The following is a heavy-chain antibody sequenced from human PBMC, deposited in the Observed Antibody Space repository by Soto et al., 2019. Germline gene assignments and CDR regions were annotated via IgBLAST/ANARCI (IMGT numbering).Heavy chain of an antibody. V-gene: IGHV4-31*03. CDR3: ARGFDGGYPYADDY. J-gene: IGHJ4*02. Sequence: QVQLQESGPGLVKPSLTLSLTCSVSGVSIKSGGYYWTWIRQRPGKGLEWIAYIHYTGRTNYNPSLKCRITVSLDTSKNLFSMNLKSVTAADTAAYFCARGFDGGYPYADDYWGQGTLVTVSS. D-gene: IGHD5-18*01. CDR2: IHYTGRT. CDR1: GVSIKSGGYY.